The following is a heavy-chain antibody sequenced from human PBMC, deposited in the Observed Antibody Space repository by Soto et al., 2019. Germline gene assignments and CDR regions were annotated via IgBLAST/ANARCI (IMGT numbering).Heavy chain of an antibody. D-gene: IGHD3-10*01. V-gene: IGHV4-59*01. CDR3: ARVFNMVRGVWSYGMDV. CDR1: GGSISSYY. Sequence: SETLSLTCTVSGGSISSYYWSWIRQPPGKGLEWIGYIYYSGSTNYNPSLKSRVTISVDTSKNQFSLKLSSVTAADTAVYYCARVFNMVRGVWSYGMDVWGQGTTVTVSS. J-gene: IGHJ6*02. CDR2: IYYSGST.